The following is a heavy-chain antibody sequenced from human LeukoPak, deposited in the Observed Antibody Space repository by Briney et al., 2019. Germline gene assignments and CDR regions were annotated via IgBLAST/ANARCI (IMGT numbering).Heavy chain of an antibody. Sequence: GGSLRLSCAASGFTFSDYYMSWIRQAPGKGLEWVSYISSSGNTIYYADSVKGRFTIPRDNSKNTLYLQMNSLRAEDMAVYYCAKQAVVPAAYFDYWGQGTLVTVSS. V-gene: IGHV3-11*01. CDR3: AKQAVVPAAYFDY. D-gene: IGHD2-2*01. CDR2: ISSSGNTI. J-gene: IGHJ4*02. CDR1: GFTFSDYY.